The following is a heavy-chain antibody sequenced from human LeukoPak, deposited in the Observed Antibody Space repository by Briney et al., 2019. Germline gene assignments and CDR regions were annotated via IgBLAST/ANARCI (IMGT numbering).Heavy chain of an antibody. J-gene: IGHJ4*02. V-gene: IGHV3-30*03. D-gene: IGHD1-14*01. CDR2: ILEDGRIQ. CDR3: ARVQGGGFRTADY. CDR1: GFTFSSYG. Sequence: GRSLRLSCAASGFTFSSYGMHWVRQAPGKGLEWVAVILEDGRIQHYADSVQGRFTISRDNSKNTLFLQMNSLRTEDTAVYFCARVQGGGFRTADYWGQGTLVTVSS.